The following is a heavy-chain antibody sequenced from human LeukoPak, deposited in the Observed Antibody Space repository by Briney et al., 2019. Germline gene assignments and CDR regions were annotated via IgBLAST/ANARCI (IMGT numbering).Heavy chain of an antibody. CDR2: MCGTAGCT. J-gene: IGHJ5*01. V-gene: IGHV3-23*01. Sequence: GGSLRLSCQASGFTFYMYAMSWVRQAPGKGLEWVASMCGTAGCTFYPDSVKGRFTISRDNSKNVLYLRMNSLTSEDTAIYYCAKDRPNFHENSGHYYRRDGDSWGQGTLVTVSS. CDR1: GFTFYMYA. D-gene: IGHD3-22*01. CDR3: AKDRPNFHENSGHYYRRDGDS.